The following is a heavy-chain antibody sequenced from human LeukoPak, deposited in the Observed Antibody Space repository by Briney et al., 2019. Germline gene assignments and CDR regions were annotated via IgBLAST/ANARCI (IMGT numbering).Heavy chain of an antibody. Sequence: GGSLRLSCAASGFTFSDYYMSWIRQAPGKGLEWVSYISSSGSTIYYADSVKGRFTISRDNAKNSLYLQMNSLRAEDTAVYYCARVTAVAALTFDYWGQGTLVTVSS. J-gene: IGHJ4*02. V-gene: IGHV3-11*01. CDR3: ARVTAVAALTFDY. CDR1: GFTFSDYY. CDR2: ISSSGSTI. D-gene: IGHD6-19*01.